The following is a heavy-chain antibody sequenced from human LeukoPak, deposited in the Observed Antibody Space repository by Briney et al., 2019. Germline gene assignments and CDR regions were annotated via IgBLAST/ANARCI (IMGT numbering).Heavy chain of an antibody. CDR3: AKTPISSITSVLGGTAFDL. CDR1: GLNFSSYG. V-gene: IGHV3-30*18. Sequence: PETSLRLSCAASGLNFSSYGMHWVRRAPGKGLEWVAVVSSDGDNTYYVDSVKGRFTISRDNSKNALYLQMNSLRAEDTAVYYCAKTPISSITSVLGGTAFDLWGQGTMVTVSS. D-gene: IGHD3-10*01. CDR2: VSSDGDNT. J-gene: IGHJ3*01.